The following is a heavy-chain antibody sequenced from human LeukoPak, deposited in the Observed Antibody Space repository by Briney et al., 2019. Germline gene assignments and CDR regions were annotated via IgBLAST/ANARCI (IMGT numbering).Heavy chain of an antibody. D-gene: IGHD4-17*01. CDR2: ISGYNGAT. V-gene: IGHV1-18*01. CDR1: GYTFNSYG. J-gene: IGHJ3*02. Sequence: ASVKVSCKVSGYTFNSYGISWVRQAPGQGLEWMGWISGYNGATNYAQKFQGRVTVTTDTSTSTAYMELRSLTSDDTAVYYCARDASYGPHAFDIWGQGTMVTVSS. CDR3: ARDASYGPHAFDI.